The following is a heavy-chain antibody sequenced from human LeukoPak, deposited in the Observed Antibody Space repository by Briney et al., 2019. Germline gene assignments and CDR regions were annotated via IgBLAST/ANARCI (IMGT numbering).Heavy chain of an antibody. CDR3: ADLGYTD. J-gene: IGHJ4*02. CDR2: IYSGGST. CDR1: GFTVSSNY. V-gene: IGHV3-66*01. D-gene: IGHD5-18*01. Sequence: GGSLRLSCAASGFTVSSNYMSWVRQAPGKGLEWVSVIYSGGSTYYADSVKGRFTISRDNAKNSLYLEMSALRVEDTAVYYCADLGYTDCGQGTLVTVSS.